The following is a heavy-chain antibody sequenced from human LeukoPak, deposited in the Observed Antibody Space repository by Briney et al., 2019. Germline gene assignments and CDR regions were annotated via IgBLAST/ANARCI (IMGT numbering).Heavy chain of an antibody. D-gene: IGHD6-13*01. CDR3: AREATRFGYSSSCCSPIDY. CDR2: IYYSGST. J-gene: IGHJ4*02. CDR1: GGSISSYY. Sequence: SETLSLTCTVSGGSISSYYWSWIRQPPGKGLEWIGYIYYSGSTNYNPSLKSRVTISVDTSKNQFSLNLSSVTAADTAAYYCAREATRFGYSSSCCSPIDYWGQGTLVTVSS. V-gene: IGHV4-59*12.